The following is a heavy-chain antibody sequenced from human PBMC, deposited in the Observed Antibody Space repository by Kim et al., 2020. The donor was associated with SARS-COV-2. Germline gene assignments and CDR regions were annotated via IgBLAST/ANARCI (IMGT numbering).Heavy chain of an antibody. CDR1: GGTFSSYA. V-gene: IGHV1-69*13. CDR3: ADLGIAAAGTTPYFGY. J-gene: IGHJ4*02. D-gene: IGHD6-13*01. Sequence: SVKVSCKASGGTFSSYAISWVRQAPGQGLAWMGGIIPIFGTANYAQQFQGRVTITADEFTSTAYMELSSLRSEDTAVYYCADLGIAAAGTTPYFGYWGQGTLVTVSS. CDR2: IIPIFGTA.